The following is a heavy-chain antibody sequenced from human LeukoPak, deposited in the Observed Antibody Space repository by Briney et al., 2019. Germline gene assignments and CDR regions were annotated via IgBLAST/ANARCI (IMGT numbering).Heavy chain of an antibody. Sequence: ASVKVSCKASGYSFIAFSIVWVRQAPGQGLEWMGWIHPHSGGTAYGKAFQGRVALTRDTSISTAYMELNSLASDDAAVYYCARLGTGYSLSYWGQGTLITVSS. D-gene: IGHD5-18*01. V-gene: IGHV1-2*02. CDR2: IHPHSGGT. J-gene: IGHJ4*02. CDR3: ARLGTGYSLSY. CDR1: GYSFIAFS.